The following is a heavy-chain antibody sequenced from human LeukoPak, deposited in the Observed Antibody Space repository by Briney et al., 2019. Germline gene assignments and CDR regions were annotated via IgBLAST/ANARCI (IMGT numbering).Heavy chain of an antibody. Sequence: ASLKVSCKASGYTFTGYYMHWVRQAPGQGLEWMGWINPNRGGTNYAQKYQGRVTMTRETSISTAYMELSGLRSEHTAVYYSARNPKYYVLGSDYSYWGKGTLVTVSS. CDR2: INPNRGGT. J-gene: IGHJ4*02. V-gene: IGHV1-2*02. CDR1: GYTFTGYY. D-gene: IGHD3-10*01. CDR3: ARNPKYYVLGSDYSY.